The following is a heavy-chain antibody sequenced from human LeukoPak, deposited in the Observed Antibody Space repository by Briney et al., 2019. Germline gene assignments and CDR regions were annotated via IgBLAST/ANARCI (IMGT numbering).Heavy chain of an antibody. V-gene: IGHV1-69*05. CDR1: GGTFNRYG. J-gene: IGHJ4*02. Sequence: GASVKVSCKASGGTFNRYGVTWVRQAPGQGLEWMGGIIPLFGTTNYAQKFQGRVTMTRDTSISTAYMELSSLTSEDTAVYYCATELRWKDHWGQGTLVTVSS. D-gene: IGHD4-23*01. CDR3: ATELRWKDH. CDR2: IIPLFGTT.